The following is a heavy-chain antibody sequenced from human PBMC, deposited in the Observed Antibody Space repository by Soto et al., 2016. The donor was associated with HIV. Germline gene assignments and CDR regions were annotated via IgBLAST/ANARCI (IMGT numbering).Heavy chain of an antibody. V-gene: IGHV1-46*03. CDR1: GYAFTNYY. CDR2: INPSGGGK. CDR3: ARDPRSTTIVVLVSHYGMDA. Sequence: QVQLVQSGAEVKKPGASVKVSCKASGYAFTNYYIHWVRQAPGQGLEWMGMINPSGGGKNYAQKFQGRVTMTTDTSTSTVYMELSSLRSEDTAVYYCARDPRSTTIVVLVSHYGMDAWGQGTTVTVSS. D-gene: IGHD3-22*01. J-gene: IGHJ6*02.